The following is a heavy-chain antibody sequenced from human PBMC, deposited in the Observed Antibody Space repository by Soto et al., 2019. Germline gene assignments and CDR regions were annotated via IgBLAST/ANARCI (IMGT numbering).Heavy chain of an antibody. D-gene: IGHD6-13*01. CDR2: IYYSGST. V-gene: IGHV4-39*01. J-gene: IGHJ4*02. Sequence: SETLSLTCTVSGGSISSSSYYWGWIRQPPGKGLEWIGSIYYSGSTYYNPSLKSRVTISVDTSKNQFSLKLSSVTAADTAVYYCARGSSWYGQLDYWGQGTLVTVSS. CDR3: ARGSSWYGQLDY. CDR1: GGSISSSSYY.